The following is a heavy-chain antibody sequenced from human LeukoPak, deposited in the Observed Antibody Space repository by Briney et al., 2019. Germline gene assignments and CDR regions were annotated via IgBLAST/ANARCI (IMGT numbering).Heavy chain of an antibody. D-gene: IGHD2-2*01. CDR3: ARRHCSSTSCPFGDYYYYYYMDV. V-gene: IGHV1-2*02. Sequence: ASVKVSFKASGYTFTGYYMHWVRQAPGQGLEWMGWINPNSGGTNYAQKLRGGVTMTMDRSSSAASMELGGLTYDGADGCVFARRHCSSTSCPFGDYYYYYYMDVWGKGTTVTVYS. CDR2: INPNSGGT. CDR1: GYTFTGYY. J-gene: IGHJ6*03.